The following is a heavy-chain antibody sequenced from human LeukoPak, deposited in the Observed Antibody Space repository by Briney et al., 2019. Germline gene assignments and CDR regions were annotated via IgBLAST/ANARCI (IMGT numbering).Heavy chain of an antibody. J-gene: IGHJ4*02. CDR2: IYYSGST. Sequence: SETLSLTCTVSGGSISSSSYYWGWIRQPPGKGLEWIGSIYYSGSTYYNPSLKSRVTISVDTSKNQFSLKLSSVTAADTAVYYCARLNRYSSSWYLRDYWGQGTLVTVSS. D-gene: IGHD6-13*01. CDR3: ARLNRYSSSWYLRDY. CDR1: GGSISSSSYY. V-gene: IGHV4-39*07.